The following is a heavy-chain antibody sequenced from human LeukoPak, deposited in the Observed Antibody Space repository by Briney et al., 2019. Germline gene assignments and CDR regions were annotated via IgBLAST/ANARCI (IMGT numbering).Heavy chain of an antibody. J-gene: IGHJ6*03. Sequence: GGSLRLSCAASGFTFDDYGMSWVRQAPGKGLEWVSGINWNGGSTGYADSVKGRFTISRDNAKNSLYLQMNSLRAEDTALYYCARENVVGIAAAGNYYYYMDVWGKGTTVTVSS. CDR1: GFTFDDYG. V-gene: IGHV3-20*04. CDR3: ARENVVGIAAAGNYYYYMDV. CDR2: INWNGGST. D-gene: IGHD6-13*01.